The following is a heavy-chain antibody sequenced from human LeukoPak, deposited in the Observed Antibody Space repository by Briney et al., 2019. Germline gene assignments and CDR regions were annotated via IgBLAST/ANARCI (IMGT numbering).Heavy chain of an antibody. CDR2: ISGSGGTT. D-gene: IGHD3-22*01. J-gene: IGHJ4*02. CDR3: AKHGRNYYDSSGYSDYFDH. Sequence: GGSLRLSCAASGFTFSSYAMSWVRQAPGKGLEWVSAISGSGGTTYYADSVKGRFTISRDNSKNTLYLQMNSLRAEDTAVYYCAKHGRNYYDSSGYSDYFDHWGQGTLVTVSS. V-gene: IGHV3-23*01. CDR1: GFTFSSYA.